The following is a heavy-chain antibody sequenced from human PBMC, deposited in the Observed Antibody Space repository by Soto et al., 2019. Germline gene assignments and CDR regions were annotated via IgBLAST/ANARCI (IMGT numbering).Heavy chain of an antibody. CDR2: TSSDGTDN. J-gene: IGHJ3*02. D-gene: IGHD2-21*02. V-gene: IGHV3-30*04. CDR3: ARTYECAKSDCYRAFDI. CDR1: GFTFSSYA. Sequence: QVQLVESGGGVILPGGSLRLSCAASGFTFSSYAMHWVRQAPGTGPEWVAATSSDGTDNVYADSVSGRFTISRDNSKNTLYLHMNSLISEDAAVYYCARTYECAKSDCYRAFDIWGQGTMVTVSS.